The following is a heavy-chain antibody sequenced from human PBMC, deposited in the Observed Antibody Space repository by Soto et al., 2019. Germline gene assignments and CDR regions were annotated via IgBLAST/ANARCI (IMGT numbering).Heavy chain of an antibody. J-gene: IGHJ4*02. V-gene: IGHV3-74*03. D-gene: IGHD3-16*01. CDR1: GFTFSSYW. CDR3: AKDLSWGQCDY. CDR2: IRTDGTVT. Sequence: GGSLRLSCAASGFTFSSYWMHWVRQDAGKGLLWVSSIRTDGTVTQYADSVKGRFTVSRDNAKNTLYLQMNSLRAEDTAVYYCAKDLSWGQCDYWGQGA.